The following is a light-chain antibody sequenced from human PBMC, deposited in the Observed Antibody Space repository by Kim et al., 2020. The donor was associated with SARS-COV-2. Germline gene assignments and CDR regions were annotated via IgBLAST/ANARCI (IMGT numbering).Light chain of an antibody. CDR2: NTD. J-gene: IGLJ7*01. CDR1: SGSVSPNDY. V-gene: IGLV8-61*01. Sequence: GTVPLTCGLTSGSVSPNDYPPCYPQTPCQPPFSLIYNTDTPSSGVPNPFSGSILGNKAALTITGAQAEDESIYYCLLYLRNSGVRLFGGGTQLTVL. CDR3: LLYLRNSGVRL.